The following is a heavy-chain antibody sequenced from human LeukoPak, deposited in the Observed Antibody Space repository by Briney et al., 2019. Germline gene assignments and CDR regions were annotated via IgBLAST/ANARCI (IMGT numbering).Heavy chain of an antibody. V-gene: IGHV3-23*01. CDR2: ISASGGST. Sequence: GRSLRLSCAASGFTFSSYAMSWVRQAPGKGLEWVSAISASGGSTYYADSVKGRFTISRDNSKDTLYLQMNSLRAEDTAVYYCAKSPRDSSSWANFDYWGQGTLVTVSS. CDR1: GFTFSSYA. CDR3: AKSPRDSSSWANFDY. J-gene: IGHJ4*02. D-gene: IGHD6-13*01.